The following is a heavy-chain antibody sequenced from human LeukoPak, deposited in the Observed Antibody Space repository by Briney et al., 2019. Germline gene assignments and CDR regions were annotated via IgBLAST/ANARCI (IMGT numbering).Heavy chain of an antibody. CDR3: ARDKGYGPYYSYFMDV. J-gene: IGHJ6*03. CDR2: IYTSGST. V-gene: IGHV4-4*07. CDR1: GGSISSYY. D-gene: IGHD4-17*01. Sequence: SETLSLTCTVSGGSISSYYWSWIRQPAGKGLEWIGRIYTSGSTNYNPSLKSRVTMSVDTSKNQFSLKLISVTAADTAVYYCARDKGYGPYYSYFMDVWGKGTTVTVSS.